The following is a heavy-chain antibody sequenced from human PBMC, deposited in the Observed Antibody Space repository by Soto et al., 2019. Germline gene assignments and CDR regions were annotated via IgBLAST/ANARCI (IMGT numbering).Heavy chain of an antibody. CDR3: AKDPEPYYYDSSGQQDY. D-gene: IGHD3-22*01. CDR2: ISYDGSNK. V-gene: IGHV3-30*18. J-gene: IGHJ4*02. Sequence: GSLRLSCAASGFTFSSYGMHWVRQAPGKGLEWVAVISYDGSNKYYADSVKGRFTISRDNSKNTLYLQMNSLRAEDTAVYYCAKDPEPYYYDSSGQQDYWGQGTLVTVSS. CDR1: GFTFSSYG.